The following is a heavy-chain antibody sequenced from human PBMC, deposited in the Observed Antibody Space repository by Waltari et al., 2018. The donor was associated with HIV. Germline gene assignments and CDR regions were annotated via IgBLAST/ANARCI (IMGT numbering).Heavy chain of an antibody. Sequence: QVQLVQSGTEVKKPGSSVKVSCKPSACTFITYDISWVRQAPGKGLEWMGKITPILSVPNYAQKFQGRIAITADKSTRTAYMELTSLRSDDTAVYYCAREGGVSFPGAMDVWGQGTTITVSS. CDR2: ITPILSVP. D-gene: IGHD3-10*01. CDR3: AREGGVSFPGAMDV. CDR1: ACTFITYD. V-gene: IGHV1-69*04. J-gene: IGHJ6*02.